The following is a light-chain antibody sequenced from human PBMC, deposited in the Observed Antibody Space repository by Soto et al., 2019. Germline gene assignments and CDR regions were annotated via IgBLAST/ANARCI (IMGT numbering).Light chain of an antibody. Sequence: EIVLTQSPATLSSSPGETATLSCRAGQYVGTRLAWYQHKPGQAPRLLIYYTSNRATGITARFSGSGSGTDFTLTINSLAPEDFAVYHCQQYGSSPLWTFGQGT. CDR1: QYVGTR. CDR2: YTS. V-gene: IGKV3-11*01. CDR3: QQYGSSPLWT. J-gene: IGKJ1*01.